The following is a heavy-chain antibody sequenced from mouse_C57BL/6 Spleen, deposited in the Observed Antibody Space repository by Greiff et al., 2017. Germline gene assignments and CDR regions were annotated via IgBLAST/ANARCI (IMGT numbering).Heavy chain of an antibody. V-gene: IGHV1-72*01. CDR1: GYTFTSYW. Sequence: QVQLKQPGAELVKPGASVKLSCKASGYTFTSYWMHWVKQRPGRGLEWIGRIDPNSGGTKYNEKFKSKATLTVDKPSSTAYMQLSSLTSEDSAVYDCARSGAYYSNYDAMDYWGQGTSVTVSS. D-gene: IGHD2-5*01. CDR2: IDPNSGGT. CDR3: ARSGAYYSNYDAMDY. J-gene: IGHJ4*01.